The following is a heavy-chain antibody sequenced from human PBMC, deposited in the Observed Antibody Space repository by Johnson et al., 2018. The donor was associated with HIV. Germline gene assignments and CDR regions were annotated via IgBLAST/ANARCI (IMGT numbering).Heavy chain of an antibody. V-gene: IGHV3-23*04. J-gene: IGHJ3*02. Sequence: VQLVESGGGVVQPGRSLRLSCAASQFTFGFYYMNCVRQAPGKGLEWVSALCGSGGSTYYADSVKGRFTISRENAKNSLYLQMNSLRAEDTAVSYCARANGQLGGAFDIWGQGTMVTVSS. CDR3: ARANGQLGGAFDI. D-gene: IGHD6-6*01. CDR1: QFTFGFYY. CDR2: LCGSGGST.